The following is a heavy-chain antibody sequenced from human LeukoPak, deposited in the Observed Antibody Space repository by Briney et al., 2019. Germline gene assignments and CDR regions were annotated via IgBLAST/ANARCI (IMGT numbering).Heavy chain of an antibody. CDR3: ARDLSYYGSGSWVY. V-gene: IGHV3-7*04. Sequence: GGSLRLSCAASGFTFSSYWMSWVRQAPGKGLEWVANVKQDGSEKYYVDSVKGRFIISRDNAKNSLYLQMNSLRAEDTAVYYCARDLSYYGSGSWVYWGQGTLVTVSS. J-gene: IGHJ4*02. D-gene: IGHD3-10*01. CDR1: GFTFSSYW. CDR2: VKQDGSEK.